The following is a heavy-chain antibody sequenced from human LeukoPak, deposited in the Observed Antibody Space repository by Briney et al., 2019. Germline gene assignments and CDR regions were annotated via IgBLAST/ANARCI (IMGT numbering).Heavy chain of an antibody. V-gene: IGHV3-23*01. Sequence: GGSLRLSCVVSGFTFSSYAMNWVRQAPGKGLEWVSGISASGGSTYYTDSVKGRFTISRDNSKNTLFMQMNSLRDEDTALYYCAKYVGQSGSNYYGLDVWGQGAAVTVSS. CDR3: AKYVGQSGSNYYGLDV. CDR1: GFTFSSYA. J-gene: IGHJ6*02. D-gene: IGHD1-26*01. CDR2: ISASGGST.